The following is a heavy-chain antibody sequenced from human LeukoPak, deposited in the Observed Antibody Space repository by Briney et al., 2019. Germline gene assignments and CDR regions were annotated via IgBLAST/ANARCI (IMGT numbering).Heavy chain of an antibody. J-gene: IGHJ4*02. CDR2: IIPIFGTA. D-gene: IGHD3-10*01. Sequence: SVKVSCKASGGTFSSYAISWVRQAPGQGLEWMGGIIPIFGTANYAQKFQGRVTITADESTSTAYMELSSLRSEDTAVYYCARGHITMVRGVIRGEHYFDYWGQGTLVTVSS. CDR1: GGTFSSYA. CDR3: ARGHITMVRGVIRGEHYFDY. V-gene: IGHV1-69*01.